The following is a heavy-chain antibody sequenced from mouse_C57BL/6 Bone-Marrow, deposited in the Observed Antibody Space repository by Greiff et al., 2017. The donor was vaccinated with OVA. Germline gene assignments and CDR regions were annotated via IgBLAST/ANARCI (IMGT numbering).Heavy chain of an antibody. J-gene: IGHJ3*01. V-gene: IGHV1-7*01. CDR2: IYPSSGYT. D-gene: IGHD2-3*01. Sequence: VQLQQSGAELAKPGASVKLSCKASGYTFTSYWMHWVKQRPGQGLEWIGYIYPSSGYTKYNQKFKDKATLTADKSSSTAYMQLSSLTYEDSAVYYCARGYDGYYGWFAYWGQGTLVTVSA. CDR1: GYTFTSYW. CDR3: ARGYDGYYGWFAY.